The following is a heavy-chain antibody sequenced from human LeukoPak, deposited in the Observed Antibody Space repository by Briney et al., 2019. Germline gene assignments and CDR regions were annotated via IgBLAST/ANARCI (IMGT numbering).Heavy chain of an antibody. CDR3: ARTSRIPEYYYDSSGSGVDY. V-gene: IGHV4-59*01. Sequence: KPSETLSLTCSVSGGSIYSYFWSWIRQPPGKGLEWIGYIDYSGSTNYNPALKGRVTFSLDTSKNQVSLKLTSVTAADTAVYFCARTSRIPEYYYDSSGSGVDYWGQGTLVTVSS. J-gene: IGHJ4*02. D-gene: IGHD3-22*01. CDR1: GGSIYSYF. CDR2: IDYSGST.